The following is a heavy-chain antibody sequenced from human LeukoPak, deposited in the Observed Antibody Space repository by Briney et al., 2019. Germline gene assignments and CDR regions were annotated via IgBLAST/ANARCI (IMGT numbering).Heavy chain of an antibody. CDR3: AKGRDGYNADFDY. D-gene: IGHD5-24*01. J-gene: IGHJ4*02. Sequence: GGSLRFSCEASGFTFSSYAMSWVRQAPGKGLEWVSGISGSGGSTYYADSVKGRFTVSRDNSKNTLYLQMNSLRAEDTAVYYCAKGRDGYNADFDYWGQGTLVTVSS. CDR1: GFTFSSYA. CDR2: ISGSGGST. V-gene: IGHV3-23*01.